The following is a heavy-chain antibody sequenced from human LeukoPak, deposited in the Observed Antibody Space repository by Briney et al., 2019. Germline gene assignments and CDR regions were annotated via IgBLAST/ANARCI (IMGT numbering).Heavy chain of an antibody. CDR1: GGSFSGYY. V-gene: IGHV4-34*01. Sequence: SETLSLTCAVYGGSFSGYYWSRIRQPPGKGLEWIGEINHSGSTNYNPSLKSRVTISVDTSKNQFSLKLSSVTAADTAVYYCATPTGDSSGYYFDYWGQGTLVTVSS. J-gene: IGHJ4*02. CDR2: INHSGST. D-gene: IGHD3-22*01. CDR3: ATPTGDSSGYYFDY.